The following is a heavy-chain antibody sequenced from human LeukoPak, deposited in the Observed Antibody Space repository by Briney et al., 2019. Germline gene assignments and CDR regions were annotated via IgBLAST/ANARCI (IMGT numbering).Heavy chain of an antibody. CDR2: ISRDSGSI. CDR3: AKGYGDYYYYGMDV. D-gene: IGHD4-17*01. J-gene: IGHJ6*02. Sequence: TGRSLRLSCAVSGFTFDDYPMHWVRQAPGKGLEWVSGISRDSGSIGYADSVKGRFTISRDNAKNSLYLQMNSLRAEDTALYYCAKGYGDYYYYGMDVWGQGTTVTVSS. CDR1: GFTFDDYP. V-gene: IGHV3-9*01.